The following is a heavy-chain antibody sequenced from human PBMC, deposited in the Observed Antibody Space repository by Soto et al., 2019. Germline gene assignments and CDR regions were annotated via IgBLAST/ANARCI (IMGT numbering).Heavy chain of an antibody. CDR3: DRGHHVWGHYRGVYFDY. V-gene: IGHV4-30-2*01. CDR2: MHHSGTT. Sequence: SETLSLTCAVSGGSISSGGYSWSWIRQPPGKGLEWIGHMHHSGTTHYNSSLKSRVTISVDMSRNDVSLKLTSVTAADTAVYYCDRGHHVWGHYRGVYFDYWGQGALVTVSS. J-gene: IGHJ4*02. D-gene: IGHD3-16*02. CDR1: GGSISSGGYS.